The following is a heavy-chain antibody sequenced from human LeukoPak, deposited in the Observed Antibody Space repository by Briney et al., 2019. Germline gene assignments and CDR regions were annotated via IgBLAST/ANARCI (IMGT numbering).Heavy chain of an antibody. V-gene: IGHV5-51*01. Sequence: GESLKISCKGSGYSFTSYWIGWVRQMPGKGLEWMGIIYPGDSDTRYSPSFQGQVTISADKSISTAYLQWSSLKASDTAMYYCARSHYDFWSGPKGNNWFDPWGQGTLVTVSS. J-gene: IGHJ5*02. CDR1: GYSFTSYW. D-gene: IGHD3-3*01. CDR2: IYPGDSDT. CDR3: ARSHYDFWSGPKGNNWFDP.